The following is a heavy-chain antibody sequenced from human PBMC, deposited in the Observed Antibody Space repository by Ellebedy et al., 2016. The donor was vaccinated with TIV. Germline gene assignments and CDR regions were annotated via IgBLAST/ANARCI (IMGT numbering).Heavy chain of an antibody. V-gene: IGHV3-30-3*01. CDR2: VSYDGSNK. CDR1: GFTFNSYA. CDR3: ARDLKKRSAAGTELDY. D-gene: IGHD6-13*01. J-gene: IGHJ4*02. Sequence: PGGSLRLSCAASGFTFNSYAIHWVRQAPGKGLEWVAVVSYDGSNKYYATSVKGRFTISRDNSKNTLYLQMNSLRAEDTAVYYCARDLKKRSAAGTELDYWGQGTLVTVAS.